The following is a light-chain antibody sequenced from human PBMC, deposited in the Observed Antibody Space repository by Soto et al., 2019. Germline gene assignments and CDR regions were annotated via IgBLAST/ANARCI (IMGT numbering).Light chain of an antibody. CDR1: QSVSSY. J-gene: IGKJ3*01. V-gene: IGKV3-11*01. CDR3: QQRTNWPRSFT. CDR2: DTS. Sequence: EIVLTQSPATLSLSPGERATLSCRASQSVSSYLAWYQQKPGQAPRLLIYDTSKRATGIPARFSGSGSGTDXTXXXSXXXPXDXAVYYCQQRTNWPRSFTFGPGTKVDIK.